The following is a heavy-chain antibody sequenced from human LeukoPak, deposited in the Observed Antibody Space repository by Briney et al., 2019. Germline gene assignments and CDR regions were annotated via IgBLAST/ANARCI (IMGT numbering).Heavy chain of an antibody. V-gene: IGHV4-39*07. CDR2: IYYSGST. J-gene: IGHJ4*02. Sequence: SETLSLTCTVSGGSISSSSYYWGWIRQPPGKGLEWIGSIYYSGSTYYNPSLKSRVTISVDTSKNQFSLKLSSVTAADTAVYYCAREGTLDQGGSNFDYWGQGTLVTVSS. D-gene: IGHD2-15*01. CDR1: GGSISSSSYY. CDR3: AREGTLDQGGSNFDY.